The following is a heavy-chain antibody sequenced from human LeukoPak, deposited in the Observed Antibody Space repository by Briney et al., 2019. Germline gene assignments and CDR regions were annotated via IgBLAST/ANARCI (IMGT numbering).Heavy chain of an antibody. CDR2: ISWNSVSI. J-gene: IGHJ2*01. D-gene: IGHD3-22*01. V-gene: IGHV3-9*01. Sequence: GGSLRLSCEASGFTFDDHGMHWVRQVPGKGLEWVSGISWNSVSIGYADSVKGRFTISRDNAKNSLYLQMNSLRAEDTALYYCARDTNYYDSSGYYWYFDLWGRGTLVTVSS. CDR3: ARDTNYYDSSGYYWYFDL. CDR1: GFTFDDHG.